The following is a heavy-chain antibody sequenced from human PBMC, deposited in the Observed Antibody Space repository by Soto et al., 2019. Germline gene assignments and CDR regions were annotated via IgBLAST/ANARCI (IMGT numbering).Heavy chain of an antibody. CDR1: GYTLTELS. V-gene: IGHV1-24*01. J-gene: IGHJ3*02. CDR3: ATVKPLIEMATIKDAFDI. Sequence: ASVKVSCKVSGYTLTELSMHWVRQAPGKGLEWMGGFDPEDGETIYAQKFQGRVTMTGDTSTDTAYMELSSLRSEDTAVYYCATVKPLIEMATIKDAFDIWGQGTMVTVSS. D-gene: IGHD5-12*01. CDR2: FDPEDGET.